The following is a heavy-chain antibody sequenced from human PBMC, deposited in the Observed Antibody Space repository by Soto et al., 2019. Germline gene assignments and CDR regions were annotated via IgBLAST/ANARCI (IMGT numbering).Heavy chain of an antibody. J-gene: IGHJ6*02. V-gene: IGHV3-23*01. CDR1: GFTFSSYA. CDR3: AKEVAASWRFSPYYGMDV. CDR2: ISGSGGST. Sequence: GGSLRLSCAASGFTFSSYAMSWVRQAPGKGLEWVSAISGSGGSTYYADSVKGRFTISRDNSKNTLYLQMNSLRAEDTAVYYCAKEVAASWRFSPYYGMDVWGQGNTVTVSS. D-gene: IGHD6-6*01.